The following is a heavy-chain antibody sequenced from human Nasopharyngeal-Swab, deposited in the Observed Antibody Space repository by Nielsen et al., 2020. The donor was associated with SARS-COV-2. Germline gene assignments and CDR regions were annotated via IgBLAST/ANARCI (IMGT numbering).Heavy chain of an antibody. Sequence: GEPLKISCADSGFTFPSYAMHWVRQAPGKGLEWVAVISYDGKNKYYADSVKGRFTISRDNSKNTLYLQMNSLRAGDTAIYFCAKARGSSSEFDHWGQGTLVTVSS. CDR3: AKARGSSSEFDH. CDR2: ISYDGKNK. J-gene: IGHJ4*02. V-gene: IGHV3-30*04. D-gene: IGHD6-6*01. CDR1: GFTFPSYA.